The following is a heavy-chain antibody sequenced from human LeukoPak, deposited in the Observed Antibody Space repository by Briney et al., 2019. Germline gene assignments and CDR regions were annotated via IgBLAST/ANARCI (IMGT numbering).Heavy chain of an antibody. D-gene: IGHD5-24*01. Sequence: GGSQRLPCAASGFTFDVYAMRWSGLAPGKCLECVSVISWNSGRMGYADSVEGRFSISRDNAKNSLYLQMNSLRAGDTALYYCSKVGKRWLLGFDPWGQGTLVTVSS. CDR2: ISWNSGRM. V-gene: IGHV3-9*01. CDR1: GFTFDVYA. J-gene: IGHJ5*02. CDR3: SKVGKRWLLGFDP.